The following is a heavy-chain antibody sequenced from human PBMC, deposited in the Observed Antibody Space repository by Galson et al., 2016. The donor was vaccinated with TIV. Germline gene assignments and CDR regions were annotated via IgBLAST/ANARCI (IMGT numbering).Heavy chain of an antibody. CDR3: ARALQDWWGSPDWFDP. CDR1: GGTFSNYA. V-gene: IGHV1-69*04. CDR2: IIPILGLT. D-gene: IGHD2-21*01. Sequence: SVKVSCKASGGTFSNYAVSWVRQAPGQGLEWMGRIIPILGLTDYPQKFQGRVTITADESTTTAYMELSSLRSEDTAVHYCARALQDWWGSPDWFDPWGQGTLVTVSS. J-gene: IGHJ5*02.